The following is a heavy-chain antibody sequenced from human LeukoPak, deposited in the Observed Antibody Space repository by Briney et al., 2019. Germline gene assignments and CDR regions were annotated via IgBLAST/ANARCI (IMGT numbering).Heavy chain of an antibody. V-gene: IGHV3-30*04. CDR1: GFTFSSYA. Sequence: GRSLRLSCAASGFTFSSYAMHWVRQAPGKGLEWVAVISSDGSIKVYADSVKGRFTLSRDNSINTVDLQMNSLRAEDTAVYHCVKEYHSRGFGAYFDYWGQGTLVTVSS. CDR3: VKEYHSRGFGAYFDY. CDR2: ISSDGSIK. J-gene: IGHJ4*02. D-gene: IGHD3-3*01.